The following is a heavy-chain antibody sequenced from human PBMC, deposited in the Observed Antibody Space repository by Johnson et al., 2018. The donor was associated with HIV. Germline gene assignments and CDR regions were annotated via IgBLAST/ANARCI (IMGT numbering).Heavy chain of an antibody. D-gene: IGHD4-23*01. Sequence: VQLVESGGGLVQPGGSLRLSCAASGFTFSSYWMHWVRQAPGKGLVWVSRINSDGSSTSYADSVKGRFTISRDNAKNTLYLQMNSLRGEDTAVYYCAKDRRSFYGGKAADVFDIWGQGTMVTVSS. CDR3: AKDRRSFYGGKAADVFDI. CDR2: INSDGSST. CDR1: GFTFSSYW. J-gene: IGHJ3*02. V-gene: IGHV3-74*01.